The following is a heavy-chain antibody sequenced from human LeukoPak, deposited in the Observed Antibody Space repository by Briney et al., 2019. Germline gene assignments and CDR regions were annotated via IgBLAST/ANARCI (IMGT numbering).Heavy chain of an antibody. V-gene: IGHV1-18*01. Sequence: ASVKVSCKTSGYTFTTYGITWVRQAPGQGFQWMGWISAHSGNTKYAESFQGRISLTTDTSATTAYMELRSLTSDDTAVYYCARYLSSGGWTLAFDYRGQGSLVTVAS. J-gene: IGHJ4*02. D-gene: IGHD3-3*01. CDR1: GYTFTTYG. CDR2: ISAHSGNT. CDR3: ARYLSSGGWTLAFDY.